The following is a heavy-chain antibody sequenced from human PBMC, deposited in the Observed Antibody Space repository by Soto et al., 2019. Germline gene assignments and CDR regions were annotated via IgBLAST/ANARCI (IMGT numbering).Heavy chain of an antibody. D-gene: IGHD4-4*01. CDR1: GDSITSDKW. Sequence: SETLSLTCAVSGDSITSDKWWSWIRQPPGKGLQWIGEIYHSGSTNYNPSLKSRVTISVDTSKNQFSLKPSSVTAADTAVYYCASYANYNHFWGQGTLVTVSS. J-gene: IGHJ4*02. CDR2: IYHSGST. V-gene: IGHV4-4*02. CDR3: ASYANYNHF.